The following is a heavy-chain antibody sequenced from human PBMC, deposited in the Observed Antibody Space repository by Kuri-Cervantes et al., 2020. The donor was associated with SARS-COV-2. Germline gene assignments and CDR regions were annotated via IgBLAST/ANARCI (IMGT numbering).Heavy chain of an antibody. CDR1: GFTFSSYS. CDR2: INPDGSGR. D-gene: IGHD6-25*01. CDR3: VRGGAAEY. J-gene: IGHJ4*02. Sequence: GESLKISCAASGFTFSSYSMNWVRQPPGKGLEWVANINPDGSGRFSVDSVKGRFTISRDTAKSSLYLQMSSLRVEDTAIYYCVRGGAAEYWGQGTLVTVSS. V-gene: IGHV3-7*01.